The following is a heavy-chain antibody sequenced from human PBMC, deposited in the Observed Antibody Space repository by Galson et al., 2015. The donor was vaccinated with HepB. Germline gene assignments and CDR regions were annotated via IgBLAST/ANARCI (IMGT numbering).Heavy chain of an antibody. V-gene: IGHV1-18*04. Sequence: QSGAEVKKPGESLKISCKASGYTFTSYGISWVRQAPGQGLEWMGWISAYNGNTNYAQKLQGRVTMTTDTSTSTAYMELRSLRSDDTAVYYCARDNYDSSGYWVGHSWYFDLWGRGTLVTVSS. CDR1: GYTFTSYG. D-gene: IGHD3-22*01. J-gene: IGHJ2*01. CDR2: ISAYNGNT. CDR3: ARDNYDSSGYWVGHSWYFDL.